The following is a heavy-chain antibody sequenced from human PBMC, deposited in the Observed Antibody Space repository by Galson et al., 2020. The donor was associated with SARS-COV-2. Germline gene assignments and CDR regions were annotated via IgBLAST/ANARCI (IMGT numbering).Heavy chain of an antibody. J-gene: IGHJ4*01. CDR3: TKDWNGPVYN. D-gene: IGHD1-1*01. CDR1: GGSVSSYGYH. Sequence: TLSLTCTVSGGSVSSYGYHWGWIRQHPGKGLEWIGYIFYNGNTDYNPSLKSRVSIALDTSKNHFSLKLSSVTAADTAVYYCTKDWNGPVYNWGQGTLVTVSS. V-gene: IGHV4-31*03. CDR2: IFYNGNT.